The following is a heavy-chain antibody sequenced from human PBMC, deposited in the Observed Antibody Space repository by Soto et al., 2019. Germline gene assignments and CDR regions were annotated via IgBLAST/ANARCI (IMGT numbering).Heavy chain of an antibody. CDR1: GGTFSSYA. D-gene: IGHD3-10*01. CDR3: AKRQYYYGSGSYYNLGGNYYYGMDV. Sequence: ASVKVSCKASGGTFSSYAISWVRQAPGQGLEWMGGIIPIFGTANYAQKFQGRVTITADESTSTAYMELSSLRSEDTAVYYCAKRQYYYGSGSYYNLGGNYYYGMDVWGQGTTVIVSS. J-gene: IGHJ6*02. V-gene: IGHV1-69*13. CDR2: IIPIFGTA.